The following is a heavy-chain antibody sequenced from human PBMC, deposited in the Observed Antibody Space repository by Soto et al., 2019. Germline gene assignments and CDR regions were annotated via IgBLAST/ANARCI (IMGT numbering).Heavy chain of an antibody. CDR2: VKEDGSDA. Sequence: EVQLVESGGGLVQPGGSLRLSCAVSGFTFNNYWMSWVRQAPGKGLEWVANVKEDGSDAYYVDSVKGRFTISRDNAKNSLYLQLNSLRVEDTAVYYCTRDEPRYPGNGDRYLFDFWGQGTLVTVSS. J-gene: IGHJ4*02. V-gene: IGHV3-7*04. CDR1: GFTFNNYW. CDR3: TRDEPRYPGNGDRYLFDF. D-gene: IGHD4-17*01.